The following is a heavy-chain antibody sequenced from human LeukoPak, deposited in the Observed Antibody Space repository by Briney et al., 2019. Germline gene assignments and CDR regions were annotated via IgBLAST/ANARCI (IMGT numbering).Heavy chain of an antibody. V-gene: IGHV4-59*01. CDR3: ARESECGGDCYSGAFDI. J-gene: IGHJ3*02. Sequence: PSETLSPTCPVSAASISSYYWSWIRQPPGKGLEWIGYIYYSGSTNYNPSLKSRVTISVDTSKNQFSLKLSSVTAADTAVYYCARESECGGDCYSGAFDIWGQGTMVTVSS. D-gene: IGHD2-21*02. CDR2: IYYSGST. CDR1: AASISSYY.